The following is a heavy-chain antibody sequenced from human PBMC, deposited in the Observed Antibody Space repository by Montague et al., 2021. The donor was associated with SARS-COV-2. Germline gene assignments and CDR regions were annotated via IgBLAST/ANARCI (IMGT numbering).Heavy chain of an antibody. Sequence: SETLSLTCSVSGDSVNRNYWSWVWQPPGKGLEWLGYIFYSGSTYNPSLTSRVTMSLATSKNHYSLNLISVTAADTAVYYCAKTSRGYGGDFDSWGQGTLVIVSS. D-gene: IGHD4-23*01. CDR3: AKTSRGYGGDFDS. CDR1: GDSVNRNY. V-gene: IGHV4-59*02. CDR2: IFYSGST. J-gene: IGHJ4*02.